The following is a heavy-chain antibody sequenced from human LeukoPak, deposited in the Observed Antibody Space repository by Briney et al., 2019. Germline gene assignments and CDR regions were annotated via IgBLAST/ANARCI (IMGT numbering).Heavy chain of an antibody. Sequence: SETLSLTCTVSGGSISSYYWIWIRQPPGKGLEWIGYIYYSGSTNHNPSLKSRVTISVDTSKNPFSLKLSSVTAADTAVYYCARASDSSGYFQAFDIWGQGTMVTVSS. CDR3: ARASDSSGYFQAFDI. V-gene: IGHV4-59*01. D-gene: IGHD3-22*01. J-gene: IGHJ3*02. CDR2: IYYSGST. CDR1: GGSISSYY.